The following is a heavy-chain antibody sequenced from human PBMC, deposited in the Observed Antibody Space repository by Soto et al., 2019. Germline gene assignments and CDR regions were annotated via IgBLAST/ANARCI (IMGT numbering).Heavy chain of an antibody. D-gene: IGHD2-2*01. CDR2: VYWDDDK. CDR3: AHGDAGHSYCNDLSFYYGRWFDP. Sequence: SGPTLVNPTQTLTLTCTFSGFSLDTSGVAVGWLRQPPGKALEWLAIVYWDDDKRYRPSLNSRLTITKDTSRNQVVLTMTNVDPVDTGTYYCAHGDAGHSYCNDLSFYYGRWFDPWGQGTLVTVSS. CDR1: GFSLDTSGVA. V-gene: IGHV2-5*02. J-gene: IGHJ5*02.